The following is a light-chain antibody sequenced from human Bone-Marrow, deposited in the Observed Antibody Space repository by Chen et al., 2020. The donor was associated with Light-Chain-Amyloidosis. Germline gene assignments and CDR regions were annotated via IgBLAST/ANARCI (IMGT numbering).Light chain of an antibody. Sequence: DIQMTPSPSTLSASVGDRVTITCRASQSISNWLAWYQQKPGKDPNLLIYKASNLESGVPSRFSGRGAGTEFTLTISSLQPDDFATYFCQLYNGTFGQGTKVEIK. V-gene: IGKV1-5*03. CDR3: QLYNGT. CDR2: KAS. J-gene: IGKJ1*01. CDR1: QSISNW.